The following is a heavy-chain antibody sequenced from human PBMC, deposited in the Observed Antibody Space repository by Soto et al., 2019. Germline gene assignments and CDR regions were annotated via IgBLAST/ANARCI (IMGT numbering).Heavy chain of an antibody. CDR2: IIPIFGTA. V-gene: IGHV1-69*01. CDR3: ARADSSSSLHSWDP. CDR1: GDALSSYA. D-gene: IGHD6-6*01. Sequence: KVDWKAVGDALSSYAGSWLRQTNGQGLEWMGGIIPIFGTANYAQKFQGRVTITADESTSTAYMELSSLRSEDTSVYFCARADSSSSLHSWDPWCHGTPVT. J-gene: IGHJ5*02.